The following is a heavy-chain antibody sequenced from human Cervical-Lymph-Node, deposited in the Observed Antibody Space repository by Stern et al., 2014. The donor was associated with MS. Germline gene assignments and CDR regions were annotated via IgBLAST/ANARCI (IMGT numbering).Heavy chain of an antibody. V-gene: IGHV4-61*02. D-gene: IGHD5-18*01. J-gene: IGHJ4*02. Sequence: QVQLQESGPGLMQPSQTLSLSCTVSGDSVSSGSYFWSWIRQPAGKGLEWIGRIYSIWRTNYNPSLRGRVAMSVDTSNNQFSLRLTSVTAADTATYYCAAVLMDQYGYGEVDYWGQGIQVFVSS. CDR2: IYSIWRT. CDR1: GDSVSSGSYF. CDR3: AAVLMDQYGYGEVDY.